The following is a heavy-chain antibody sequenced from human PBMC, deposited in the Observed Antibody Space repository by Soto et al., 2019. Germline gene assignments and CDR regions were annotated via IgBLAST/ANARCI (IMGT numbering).Heavy chain of an antibody. Sequence: PGGSLRLSCAASGFTFDDYAMHWVRQAPGKGLEWVSGISWNSGSIGYADSVKGRFTISRDNAKNSLYLQMNSLRAEDTASYYCARGADSGSYYYYGMDVWGQGTTVTVSS. CDR3: ARGADSGSYYYYGMDV. J-gene: IGHJ6*02. CDR2: ISWNSGSI. CDR1: GFTFDDYA. D-gene: IGHD1-26*01. V-gene: IGHV3-9*01.